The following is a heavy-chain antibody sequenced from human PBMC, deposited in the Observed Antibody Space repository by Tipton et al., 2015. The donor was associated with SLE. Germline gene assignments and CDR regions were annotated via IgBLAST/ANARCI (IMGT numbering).Heavy chain of an antibody. D-gene: IGHD6-6*01. CDR3: AYRSSSSPRYFDL. CDR1: GYSISSGYY. Sequence: TLSLTCTVSGYSISSGYYWGWIRQPPGKGLEWIGSIYHSGSTYYNPSLKSRVTISVDTSKNQFSLKLSSVTAADTAVYYCAYRSSSSPRYFDLWGRGTLVTVSS. J-gene: IGHJ2*01. CDR2: IYHSGST. V-gene: IGHV4-38-2*02.